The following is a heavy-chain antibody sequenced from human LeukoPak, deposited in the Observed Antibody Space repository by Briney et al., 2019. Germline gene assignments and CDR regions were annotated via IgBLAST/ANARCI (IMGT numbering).Heavy chain of an antibody. V-gene: IGHV3-66*02. CDR2: IYSGGST. Sequence: PGGSLRLSCAASGFTVSNNYMSWVRQAPGKGLEWVSVIYSGGSTYYADSVRGRFTISRDNSKNTLYLQMNSLRAEDTAVYYCARVTMVRGVIIFDYWGQGTLVTVSS. CDR1: GFTVSNNY. CDR3: ARVTMVRGVIIFDY. D-gene: IGHD3-10*01. J-gene: IGHJ4*02.